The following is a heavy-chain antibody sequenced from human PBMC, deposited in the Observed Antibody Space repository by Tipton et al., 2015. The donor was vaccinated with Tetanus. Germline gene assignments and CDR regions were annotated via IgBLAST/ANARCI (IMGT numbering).Heavy chain of an antibody. CDR3: ARDQKSATLSPFFYGLDV. Sequence: TLSLTCTVSGDPMNDFYWSWIRQPPGKGLEWIGHIFYSGNTDYNPSLKSRVTISVDTSRKQFSLRLNSVTAADTAVYYCARDQKSATLSPFFYGLDVWGQGTTVTVSS. CDR2: IFYSGNT. V-gene: IGHV4-59*01. D-gene: IGHD2-15*01. CDR1: GDPMNDFY. J-gene: IGHJ6*02.